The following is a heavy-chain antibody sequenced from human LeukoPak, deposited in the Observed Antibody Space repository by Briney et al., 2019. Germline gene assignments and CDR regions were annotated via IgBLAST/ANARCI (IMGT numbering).Heavy chain of an antibody. Sequence: GGPLRLSCAASGFTVSSNYMSWVRQAPGKGLEWVSVIYSGGSTYYADSVKGRFTISRDNSKNTLYLQMNSLRAEDTAVYYCARDNRLGVDAFDIWGQGTMVTVSS. CDR3: ARDNRLGVDAFDI. D-gene: IGHD1-14*01. V-gene: IGHV3-53*01. CDR2: IYSGGST. CDR1: GFTVSSNY. J-gene: IGHJ3*02.